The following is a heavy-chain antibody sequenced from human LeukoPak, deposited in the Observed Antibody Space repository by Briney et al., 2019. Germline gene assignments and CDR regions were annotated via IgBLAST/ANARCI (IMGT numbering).Heavy chain of an antibody. V-gene: IGHV3-33*08. CDR1: GFTFSSYE. D-gene: IGHD3-10*01. CDR3: ARDRFMVRGVMVGTFDL. Sequence: PGGSLRLSCAASGFTFSSYEMNWVRQAPGKGLEWVAVIGYDGSNKYDADSVKGRFTISRDNSKNMMYLQMNSLRAEDTAVYYCARDRFMVRGVMVGTFDLWGQGTMVTVSS. J-gene: IGHJ3*01. CDR2: IGYDGSNK.